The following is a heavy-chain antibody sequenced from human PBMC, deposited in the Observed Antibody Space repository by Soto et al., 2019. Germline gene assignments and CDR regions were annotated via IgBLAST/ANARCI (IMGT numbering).Heavy chain of an antibody. CDR2: IDIADDT. CDR1: GFTFSSYD. D-gene: IGHD3-3*01. V-gene: IGHV3-13*01. CDR3: ARGTPDYNFWSGSETNFDY. J-gene: IGHJ4*02. Sequence: GGSLRLSCAASGFTFSSYDMHWVRQVSGKGLEWVSGIDIADDTYYAGTVRGRFSISRDIAKNSFSLQMNSLRVGDTAVYYCARGTPDYNFWSGSETNFDYWGQGILVTVSS.